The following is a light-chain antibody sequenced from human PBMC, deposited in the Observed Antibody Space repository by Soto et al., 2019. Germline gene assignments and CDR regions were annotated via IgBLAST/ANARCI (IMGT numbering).Light chain of an antibody. CDR2: WAS. CDR3: QQYYSIWT. CDR1: QSVLYSSNNKNY. J-gene: IGKJ1*01. Sequence: DIVMTQSPDSLAVSLGERATINYKSSQSVLYSSNNKNYLAWYQQKPGQPPKLLIYWASTRESGVPDRFSGTGSGTDFTLTISSLQAEDVAVYYCQQYYSIWTFGQGTKVDI. V-gene: IGKV4-1*01.